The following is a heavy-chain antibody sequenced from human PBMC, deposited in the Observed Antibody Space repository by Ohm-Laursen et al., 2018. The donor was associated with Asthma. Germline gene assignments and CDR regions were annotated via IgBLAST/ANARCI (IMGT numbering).Heavy chain of an antibody. CDR1: GFTFSGCA. CDR2: ISGNGGST. Sequence: SLRLSCTASGFTFSGCAMSWVRQAPGKGLEWVSGISGNGGSTYYPDSVKGRFTISRDNSKNPLYLQMSSLRAEDTAVYYCVKTQGGSSWPLNYFDFWGQGTLVTVSS. V-gene: IGHV3-23*01. CDR3: VKTQGGSSWPLNYFDF. D-gene: IGHD6-13*01. J-gene: IGHJ4*02.